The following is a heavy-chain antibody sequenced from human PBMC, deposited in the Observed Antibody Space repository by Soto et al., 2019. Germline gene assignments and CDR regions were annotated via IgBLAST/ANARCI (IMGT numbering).Heavy chain of an antibody. V-gene: IGHV3-66*01. CDR1: GFTVSSNY. J-gene: IGHJ4*02. Sequence: GGSLRLSCTASGFTVSSNYMSWVRQSPGKRLERVSVIYIGGSTYYADSVKGRFTISRDNSKNTLYLQMNSLRAEDTVVYSCARFAGRGDQSASDYWGQGTLVAVSS. D-gene: IGHD4-17*01. CDR3: ARFAGRGDQSASDY. CDR2: IYIGGST.